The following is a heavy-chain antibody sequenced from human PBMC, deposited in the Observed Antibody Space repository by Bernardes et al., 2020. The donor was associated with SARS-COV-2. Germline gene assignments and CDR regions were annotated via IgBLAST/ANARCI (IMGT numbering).Heavy chain of an antibody. V-gene: IGHV2-70*12. J-gene: IGHJ5*02. CDR2: IDWDDDK. CDR1: GFSLSTSGMC. Sequence: SGPTLVKPTQTLTLTCTFSGFSLSTSGMCVSWIRQPPGKALEWLALIDWDDDKYYSTSLKTRLTISKDTSKNQVVLTMTNMDPVDTATYYCAHRPSTLYSSTWGYSWFDPWGQGTLVTVSS. CDR3: AHRPSTLYSSTWGYSWFDP. D-gene: IGHD6-13*01.